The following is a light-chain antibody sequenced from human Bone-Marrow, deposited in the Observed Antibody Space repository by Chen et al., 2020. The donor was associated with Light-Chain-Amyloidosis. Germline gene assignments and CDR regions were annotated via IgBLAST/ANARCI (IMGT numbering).Light chain of an antibody. CDR3: QQYGTSPLT. V-gene: IGKV3-20*01. CDR2: GSS. CDR1: QTISSND. Sequence: IVLTPSPGTLSLSPGEGANLACRSSQTISSNDLTRYKQKFGQAPRLLIYGSSSRATGIPDRFTGSESGTDFTLTINRLEPEDFAMYYCQQYGTSPLTFGGGTKVEIK. J-gene: IGKJ4*01.